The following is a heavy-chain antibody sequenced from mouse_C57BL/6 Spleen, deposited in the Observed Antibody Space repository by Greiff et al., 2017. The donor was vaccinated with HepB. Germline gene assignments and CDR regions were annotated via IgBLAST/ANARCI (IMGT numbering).Heavy chain of an antibody. Sequence: QVQLKESGPELVKPGASVKISCKASGYAFSSSWMNWVKQRPGKGLEWIGRIYPGDGDTNSNGKFKGKATLTADKSSSTAYMQLSSLTSEDSAVYFCARYSLITTVIDYWGQGTTLTVSS. J-gene: IGHJ2*01. CDR1: GYAFSSSW. CDR2: IYPGDGDT. CDR3: ARYSLITTVIDY. V-gene: IGHV1-82*01. D-gene: IGHD1-1*01.